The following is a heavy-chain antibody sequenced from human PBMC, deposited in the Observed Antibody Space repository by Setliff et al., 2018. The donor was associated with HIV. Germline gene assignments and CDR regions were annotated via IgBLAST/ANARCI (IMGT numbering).Heavy chain of an antibody. J-gene: IGHJ1*01. CDR3: SCNYYDSRDSYAP. V-gene: IGHV4-34*01. D-gene: IGHD3-22*01. CDR1: GGSFRGYY. Sequence: KPSETLSLTCAVDGGSFRGYYWSWIRQSPGKGLEWIGEINQSGSTKYNPSLKSRVTISEDAPKNQVSLKLRSVTAADTAQYYCSCNYYDSRDSYAPWGQGTLVTVSS. CDR2: INQSGST.